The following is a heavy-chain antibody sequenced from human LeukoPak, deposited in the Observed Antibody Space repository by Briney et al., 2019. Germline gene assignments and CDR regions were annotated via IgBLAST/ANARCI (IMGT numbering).Heavy chain of an antibody. D-gene: IGHD1-26*01. J-gene: IGHJ4*02. Sequence: GGSLRPSCPASGFTFSSYGMHWVRQAPGKGLEWVAFIRYEGSNKYYADSVKGRFTISRDNSKNTLYLQMNSLRAEDTAVYYCAKGAKVGATTYFDYWGQGTLVTVSS. CDR2: IRYEGSNK. CDR1: GFTFSSYG. V-gene: IGHV3-30*02. CDR3: AKGAKVGATTYFDY.